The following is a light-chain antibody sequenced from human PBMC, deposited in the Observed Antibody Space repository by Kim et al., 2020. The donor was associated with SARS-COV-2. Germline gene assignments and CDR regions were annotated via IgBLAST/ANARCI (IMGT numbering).Light chain of an antibody. CDR1: ISNIGAGFN. J-gene: IGLJ2*01. CDR3: QSYDTSLSGFVI. CDR2: DNN. Sequence: RVTLSCTGSISNIGAGFNVYWYQYLPGTAPKLLISDNNNRPSGVPDRFSASKSATSASLAITGLQAEDEADYYCQSYDTSLSGFVIFGGGTQLTVL. V-gene: IGLV1-40*01.